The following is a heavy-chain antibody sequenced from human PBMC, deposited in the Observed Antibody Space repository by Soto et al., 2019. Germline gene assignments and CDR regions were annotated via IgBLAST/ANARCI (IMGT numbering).Heavy chain of an antibody. Sequence: EVQLLESGGGLVQPGGSLRLSCAASGFSFSSYAINWVRQARGTGLEWVSAISEDTTTAHYADFVKGRFTISRDNSKNMVYLQMTSLRDDDTAVYYCAKPRFGSGTGTSYGIAWGQGTLVTVS. CDR2: ISEDTTTA. J-gene: IGHJ4*02. CDR1: GFSFSSYA. D-gene: IGHD3-10*01. V-gene: IGHV3-23*01. CDR3: AKPRFGSGTGTSYGIA.